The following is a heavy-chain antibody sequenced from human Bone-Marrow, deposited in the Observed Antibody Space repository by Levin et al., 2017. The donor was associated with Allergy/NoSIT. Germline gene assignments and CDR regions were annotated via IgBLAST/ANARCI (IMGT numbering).Heavy chain of an antibody. CDR1: GFNFVAYA. D-gene: IGHD2-21*01. CDR3: AKMGDRGRKRIPVIALPIDC. CDR2: ISGSGGST. Sequence: GGSLRLSCTASGFNFVAYAMSWVRQAPGKGPDWVSGISGSGGSTYYADSVKGRFTITRDNSRNTLYLEMNSLRVDDTAMYYCAKMGDRGRKRIPVIALPIDCWGQGALVTVSS. V-gene: IGHV3-23*01. J-gene: IGHJ4*02.